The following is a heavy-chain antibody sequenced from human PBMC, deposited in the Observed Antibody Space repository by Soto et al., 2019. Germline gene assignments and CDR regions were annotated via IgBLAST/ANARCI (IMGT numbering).Heavy chain of an antibody. CDR3: ARDPYFSSPNWFDP. Sequence: GGSLRLSCAASGFTFSSYGMHWVRQAPGKGLEWVAFIWYDGNNKYYADSVKGRFTIPRDNSKNTLYLQMNNLRVEDTAVYYCARDPYFSSPNWFDPWGKGTLGTVSS. CDR1: GFTFSSYG. CDR2: IWYDGNNK. J-gene: IGHJ5*02. V-gene: IGHV3-33*01. D-gene: IGHD3-10*01.